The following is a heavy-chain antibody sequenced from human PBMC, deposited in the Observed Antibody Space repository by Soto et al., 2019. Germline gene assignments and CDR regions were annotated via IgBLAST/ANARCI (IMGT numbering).Heavy chain of an antibody. D-gene: IGHD3-3*01. CDR1: GFTFSSYS. V-gene: IGHV3-21*01. J-gene: IGHJ4*02. CDR3: ARDYPRYYDFWSGYVLGY. CDR2: ISSSSSYI. Sequence: EVQLVESGGGLVKPGGSLRLSCAASGFTFSSYSMNWVRQAPGKGLEWVSSISSSSSYIYYADSVKGRFTISRDNAKNSLYLQMNSLRAEDTAVYYCARDYPRYYDFWSGYVLGYWGQGTLVTVSS.